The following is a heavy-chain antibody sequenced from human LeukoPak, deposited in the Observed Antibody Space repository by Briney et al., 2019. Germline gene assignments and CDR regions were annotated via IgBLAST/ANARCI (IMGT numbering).Heavy chain of an antibody. CDR1: GYTFTDYF. J-gene: IGHJ5*01. CDR3: ARSMVRGAINWFDS. V-gene: IGHV1-2*02. Sequence: WASVKVSCNASGYTFTDYFIHWVRQAPGQGLEWMGWINPKSGGTNYAQRFQGRVTMTRDTSISTGYMEVSSLTFDDTAVYYCARSMVRGAINWFDSWGQGTLVTVSS. D-gene: IGHD3-10*01. CDR2: INPKSGGT.